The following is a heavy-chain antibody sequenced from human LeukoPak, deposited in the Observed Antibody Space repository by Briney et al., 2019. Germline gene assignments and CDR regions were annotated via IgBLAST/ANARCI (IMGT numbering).Heavy chain of an antibody. J-gene: IGHJ4*02. CDR3: ARDFEGTPDY. D-gene: IGHD3-9*01. Sequence: ASVKVSCKASGYTLTGYYMHWVRQAPGQGLEWMGWINPNSGGTNYAQKLQGRVTMTRDTSISTAYMGLSRLRSDDTAVYYCARDFEGTPDYWGQGTLVTVSS. V-gene: IGHV1-2*02. CDR2: INPNSGGT. CDR1: GYTLTGYY.